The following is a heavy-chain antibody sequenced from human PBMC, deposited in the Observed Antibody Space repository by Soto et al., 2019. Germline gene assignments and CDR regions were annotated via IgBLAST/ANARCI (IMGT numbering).Heavy chain of an antibody. V-gene: IGHV4-39*01. Sequence: PSETLSLTCTVSGGSISSSSYYWGWIRQPPGKGLERIGSIYYSGCTYYNPSLKSLVTISVDTSKNQFSLKLSSVTAADTAVYYCARRGDLTYYDILTGYSSRKNNWFDPWGQGTLVTVSS. CDR1: GGSISSSSYY. CDR2: IYYSGCT. D-gene: IGHD3-9*01. CDR3: ARRGDLTYYDILTGYSSRKNNWFDP. J-gene: IGHJ5*02.